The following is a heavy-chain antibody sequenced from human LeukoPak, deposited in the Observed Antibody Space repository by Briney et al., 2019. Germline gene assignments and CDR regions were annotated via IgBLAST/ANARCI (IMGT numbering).Heavy chain of an antibody. CDR3: ARSRHTNGGNSRYFDL. Sequence: GASVKVSCKASGYTFTGYYMHWVRQAPGQGLEWMGGIIPIFGTANYAQKFQGRVTITADKSTSTAYMELSSLRSEDTAVYYCARSRHTNGGNSRYFDLWGRGTLVTVSS. V-gene: IGHV1-69*06. J-gene: IGHJ2*01. CDR1: GYTFTGYY. CDR2: IIPIFGTA. D-gene: IGHD4-23*01.